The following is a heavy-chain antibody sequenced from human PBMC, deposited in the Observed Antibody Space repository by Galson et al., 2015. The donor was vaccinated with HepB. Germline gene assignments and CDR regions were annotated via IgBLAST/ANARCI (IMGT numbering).Heavy chain of an antibody. D-gene: IGHD3-22*01. Sequence: SLRLSCAASGFSLSNYAMHWVRQAPGKGLEWVAVIWYDGSNKNYADSVKGRFTISRDNSKNTLFLQMNSLRAEDTAVYYCARGDYDSSGYPYYYYMDVWGKGTTVAVSS. J-gene: IGHJ6*03. CDR3: ARGDYDSSGYPYYYYMDV. V-gene: IGHV3-33*01. CDR1: GFSLSNYA. CDR2: IWYDGSNK.